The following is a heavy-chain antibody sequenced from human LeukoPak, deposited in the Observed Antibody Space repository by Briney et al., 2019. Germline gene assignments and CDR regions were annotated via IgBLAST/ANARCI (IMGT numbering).Heavy chain of an antibody. V-gene: IGHV3-66*01. Sequence: GGSLRLSCAASGFSFSSYNMNWVRQAPGKGLAWVAVVYAGGITNYADSVKGRFIISRDDSKDTLYLQMNSLRAEDTGVYYCAKEKGFYFDYWGQGTLVTVSS. CDR1: GFSFSSYN. CDR3: AKEKGFYFDY. J-gene: IGHJ4*02. CDR2: VYAGGIT.